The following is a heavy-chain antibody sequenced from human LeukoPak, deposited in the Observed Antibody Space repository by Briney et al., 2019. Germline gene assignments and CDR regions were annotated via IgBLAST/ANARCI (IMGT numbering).Heavy chain of an antibody. CDR2: IHHSGST. Sequence: SETLSLTCTVSGYSISRGYYWTWIRQPPGKGLEWIGEIHHSGSTNYNPSLKSRVTISVDTSKNQFSLKLSSVTAADTALYFCARGDTVAARPGRFDSWGQGTLVTVSS. V-gene: IGHV4-38-2*02. CDR1: GYSISRGYY. D-gene: IGHD6-6*01. CDR3: ARGDTVAARPGRFDS. J-gene: IGHJ4*02.